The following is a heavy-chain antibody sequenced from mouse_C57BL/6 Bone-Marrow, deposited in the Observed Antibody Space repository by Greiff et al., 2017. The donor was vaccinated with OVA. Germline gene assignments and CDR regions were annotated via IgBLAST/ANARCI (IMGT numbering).Heavy chain of an antibody. CDR2: IYPSDSET. V-gene: IGHV1-61*01. Sequence: QVQLQQPGAELVRPGSSVKLSCKASGYTFTSYWRDWVKQRPGQGLEWIGNIYPSDSETHYNQKFKDKATLTVDKSSSTAYMQLSSLTSEDSAVYYCARSWFSFDYWGQGTTRTGSS. CDR1: GYTFTSYW. D-gene: IGHD2-2*01. J-gene: IGHJ2*01. CDR3: ARSWFSFDY.